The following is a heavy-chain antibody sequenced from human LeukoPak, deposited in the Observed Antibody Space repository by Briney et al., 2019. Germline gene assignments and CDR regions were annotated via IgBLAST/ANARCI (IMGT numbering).Heavy chain of an antibody. CDR3: ARGRHGYSSGWYDGFDL. J-gene: IGHJ2*01. CDR2: ISDDGLNT. D-gene: IGHD6-19*01. CDR1: GFTFNSHG. Sequence: GGSLRLSCSTSGFTFNSHGFHWVRQAPGKGLEWVAAISDDGLNTFYIDSVKGRFTISRDDSKNAVSLQMTSLRAEDTAVYYCARGRHGYSSGWYDGFDLWGRGTLVTVSS. V-gene: IGHV3-30*03.